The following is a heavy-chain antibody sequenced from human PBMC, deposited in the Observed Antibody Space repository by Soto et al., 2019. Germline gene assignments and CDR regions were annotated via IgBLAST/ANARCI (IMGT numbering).Heavy chain of an antibody. V-gene: IGHV4-31*03. Sequence: SETLSLTCTVSGGSISSGGYFWSWIRQPPGKGLEWIGNIFYSGTTYYNPSLKSRVTISVDTSKNQFSLKLSSVTAADTAAYFCARGVLYWGQGTLVTVSS. CDR3: ARGVLY. J-gene: IGHJ4*02. D-gene: IGHD1-1*01. CDR2: IFYSGTT. CDR1: GGSISSGGYF.